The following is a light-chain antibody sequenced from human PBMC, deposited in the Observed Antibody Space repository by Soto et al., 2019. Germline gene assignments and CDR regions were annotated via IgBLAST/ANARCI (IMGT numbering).Light chain of an antibody. CDR3: LQYNNWWT. J-gene: IGKJ1*01. CDR1: QSVSSS. CDR2: GAS. Sequence: DMVMTQSPATLSVSPGGRATLSCRASQSVSSSLAWYQQKPGRSPRLLIYGASTRAIGIPARFSGSGSGTEFTLTISSLQSEDFAVYYCLQYNNWWTFGQGTKVEIK. V-gene: IGKV3-15*01.